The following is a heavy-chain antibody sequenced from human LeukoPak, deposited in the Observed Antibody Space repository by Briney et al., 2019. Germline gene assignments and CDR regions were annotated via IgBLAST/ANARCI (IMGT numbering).Heavy chain of an antibody. Sequence: GGSLRLSCAASGFTFSNAWMSWVRQAPGKGLEWVGRIKSKTDGGTTDYAAPVKGRFTISRDDSKNTLYLQMNSLKTEDTAVYYCTTAVLRLRELSPDYWGQGTLVTVSS. D-gene: IGHD3-16*02. V-gene: IGHV3-15*01. CDR2: IKSKTDGGTT. CDR1: GFTFSNAW. J-gene: IGHJ4*02. CDR3: TTAVLRLRELSPDY.